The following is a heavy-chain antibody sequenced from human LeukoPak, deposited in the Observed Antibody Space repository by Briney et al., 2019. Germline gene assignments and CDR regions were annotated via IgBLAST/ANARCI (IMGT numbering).Heavy chain of an antibody. CDR3: ARDSYYDDPSVRWFDP. D-gene: IGHD3-22*01. CDR2: IYSGGST. Sequence: GGSLRLSCAASGFTVSSNYMSWVRQAPGKGLEWVSVIYSGGSTYYADSVKGRFTISRDNPKNTLYLQMNSLRAEDTAVYYCARDSYYDDPSVRWFDPWGQGTLVTVSS. V-gene: IGHV3-53*01. CDR1: GFTVSSNY. J-gene: IGHJ5*02.